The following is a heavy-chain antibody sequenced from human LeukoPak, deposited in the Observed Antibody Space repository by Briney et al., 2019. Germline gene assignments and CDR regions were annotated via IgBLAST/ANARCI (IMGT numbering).Heavy chain of an antibody. V-gene: IGHV1-18*01. Sequence: ASMKVSCKPSGYIFTNYGLSWVRQAPGQGLEWMGWINTFNGNTSYAQSFQGRVTMTTDTSTTTAYMELTSLTSDATAVYYCARDYCSSSTCQDGLFDYWGQGTLVIVSS. CDR1: GYIFTNYG. CDR3: ARDYCSSSTCQDGLFDY. CDR2: INTFNGNT. D-gene: IGHD2-2*01. J-gene: IGHJ4*02.